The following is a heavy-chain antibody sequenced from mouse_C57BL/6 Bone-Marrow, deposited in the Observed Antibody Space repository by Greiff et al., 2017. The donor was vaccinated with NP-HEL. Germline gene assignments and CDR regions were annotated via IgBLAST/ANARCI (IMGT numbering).Heavy chain of an antibody. CDR1: GYTFTSYW. Sequence: QVQLQQPGAELVRPGTSVKLSCKASGYTFTSYWMHWVKQRPGQGLEWIGVIDPSDSYTNYNQKFKGKATLTVDTSSSTAYLQLSSLTSEDSAVYYCARSSPLTGTGYWGQGTLVTVSA. CDR3: ARSSPLTGTGY. D-gene: IGHD4-1*01. V-gene: IGHV1-59*01. J-gene: IGHJ3*01. CDR2: IDPSDSYT.